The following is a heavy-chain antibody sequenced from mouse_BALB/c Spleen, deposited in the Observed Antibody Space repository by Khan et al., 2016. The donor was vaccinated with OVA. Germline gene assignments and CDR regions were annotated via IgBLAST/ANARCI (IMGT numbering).Heavy chain of an antibody. CDR1: GYSITRDYA. Sequence: EVQLQESGPGLVKPSQSLSLTCTVTGYSITRDYAWNWIRQFPGNKLEWMGYITNSGSTNYNPSIKSRISITRDTSKNQFFLQLNSVTTEDTATYYCSSELGRYYAMDYWGQGTSVTVSS. V-gene: IGHV3-2*02. CDR2: ITNSGST. J-gene: IGHJ4*01. D-gene: IGHD4-1*01. CDR3: SSELGRYYAMDY.